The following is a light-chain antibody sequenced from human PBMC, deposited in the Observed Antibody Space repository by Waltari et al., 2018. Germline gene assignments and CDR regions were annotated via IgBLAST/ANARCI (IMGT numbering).Light chain of an antibody. Sequence: DFQVTQSPSSLSASVGDRVTITCRASQNIDNDLAWFQQKPGNAPKSLIYGVSTLQSGVPSRFRGSRSGADFTLTISNLQPEDSATYFCQQYYGYPLSFGGGTKVEI. CDR1: QNIDND. V-gene: IGKV1-16*01. J-gene: IGKJ4*01. CDR2: GVS. CDR3: QQYYGYPLS.